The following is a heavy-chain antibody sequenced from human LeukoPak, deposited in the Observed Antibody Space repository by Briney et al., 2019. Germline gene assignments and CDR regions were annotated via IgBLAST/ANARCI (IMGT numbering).Heavy chain of an antibody. CDR3: AKAGGDYEDGDAFDI. Sequence: GGSLRLSCAASGFTFSSYAMSWVRQAPGKGLEWVSAISGSGGSTYYADSVKGRFTISRDNSKNTLYLQMSSLRAEDTAVYYCAKAGGDYEDGDAFDIWGQGTMVTVSS. CDR1: GFTFSSYA. V-gene: IGHV3-23*01. J-gene: IGHJ3*02. CDR2: ISGSGGST. D-gene: IGHD4-17*01.